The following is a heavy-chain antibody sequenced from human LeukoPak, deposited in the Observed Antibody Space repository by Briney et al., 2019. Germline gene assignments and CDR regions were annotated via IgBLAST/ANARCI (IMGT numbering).Heavy chain of an antibody. CDR1: GYTFTSND. J-gene: IGHJ3*02. D-gene: IGHD6-13*01. CDR3: ARFASLYSRSWYYAFDI. CDR2: INPSGGST. V-gene: IGHV1-46*01. Sequence: GASVNVSCKASGYTFTSNDIHWVRQAPGQGLEWMGIINPSGGSTSYAQKFQGRVTMTRDTSTSTVYMELSSLRSEDTAVYYCARFASLYSRSWYYAFDIWGQGTMVTVSS.